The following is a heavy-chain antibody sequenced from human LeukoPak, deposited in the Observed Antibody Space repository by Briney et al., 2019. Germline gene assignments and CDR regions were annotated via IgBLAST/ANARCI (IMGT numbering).Heavy chain of an antibody. CDR2: ITPRSGGT. Sequence: GASVMVSCKASGYTFIGYYMHWVRQAPGQGLEWMGWITPRSGGTNYAQKFQGRVTMTRDTSISTVYMELSSLRTDDTAVYYCTRRMGSGYDFGYWGRGTLVTVSS. CDR3: TRRMGSGYDFGY. J-gene: IGHJ4*02. V-gene: IGHV1-2*02. CDR1: GYTFIGYY. D-gene: IGHD5-12*01.